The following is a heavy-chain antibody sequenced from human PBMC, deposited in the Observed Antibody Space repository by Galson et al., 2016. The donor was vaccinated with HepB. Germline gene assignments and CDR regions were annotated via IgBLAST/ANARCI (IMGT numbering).Heavy chain of an antibody. CDR2: ITRIDGTT. J-gene: IGHJ4*02. CDR1: GFTFTDYA. D-gene: IGHD6-19*01. Sequence: SLRLSCAASGFTFTDYAMNWVRQAPGKGLEWVSSITRIDGTTYYAQSVRGRFTVSRDSSQNTLYLQMNSLRVDDTALYYCVKHAGTHITGWSSDYWGQGTLVTVSS. V-gene: IGHV3-23*01. CDR3: VKHAGTHITGWSSDY.